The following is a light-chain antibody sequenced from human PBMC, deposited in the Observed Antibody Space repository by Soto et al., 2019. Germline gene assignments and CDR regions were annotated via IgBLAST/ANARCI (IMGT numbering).Light chain of an antibody. Sequence: EIVMTQSPATLSVSPGERATLSCRASQSVSSNLAWYQQKPGQAPRLPIYGASTRDTGIPARFSGSGSGTEFTLTISSMQSEDFAVYYLQQYNNWPPWTFGQGTKVELK. CDR1: QSVSSN. J-gene: IGKJ1*01. CDR2: GAS. V-gene: IGKV3-15*01. CDR3: QQYNNWPPWT.